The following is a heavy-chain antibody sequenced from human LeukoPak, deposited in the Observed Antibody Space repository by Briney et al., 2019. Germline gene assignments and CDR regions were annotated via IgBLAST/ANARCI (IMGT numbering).Heavy chain of an antibody. CDR1: GYTFTDYF. CDR2: INPNSGAT. CDR3: ARAEPLGYLCY. D-gene: IGHD2-15*01. J-gene: IGHJ4*02. V-gene: IGHV1-2*02. Sequence: ASVKVSCKASGYTFTDYFIHWVRQAPGQGLEWMGWINPNSGATISAQKFQGRVTVTKDTSISTAYMELSRLRSDDTAVYYCARAEPLGYLCYWGQGTLVTVSS.